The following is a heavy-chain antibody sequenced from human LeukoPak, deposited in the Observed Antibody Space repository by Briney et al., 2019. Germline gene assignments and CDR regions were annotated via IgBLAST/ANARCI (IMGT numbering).Heavy chain of an antibody. Sequence: ASVKVSCKASGYTFTGYYMHWVRQAPGQGLEWMGWINPNSGGTNYAQKFQGRVTMTRDTSISTAYMELSRLRSDDTAVYYCARSQQLAGWFDPWGQGTLVTVSS. D-gene: IGHD6-6*01. V-gene: IGHV1-2*02. CDR1: GYTFTGYY. CDR2: INPNSGGT. CDR3: ARSQQLAGWFDP. J-gene: IGHJ5*02.